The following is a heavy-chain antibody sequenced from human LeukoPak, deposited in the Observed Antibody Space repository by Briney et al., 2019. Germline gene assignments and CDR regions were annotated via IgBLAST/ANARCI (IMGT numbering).Heavy chain of an antibody. CDR2: IYYSGNT. CDR3: ARPVPSRLGWFDP. V-gene: IGHV4-59*04. J-gene: IGHJ5*02. CDR1: GDSISSYY. D-gene: IGHD1-1*01. Sequence: PSETLSLTCTVSGDSISSYYCSWIRQPPGKGLEWIGTIYYSGNTYYNPSLKSRVTISVDTSKNQFSLKLTSVTAADTAVYYCARPVPSRLGWFDPWGQGTLVTVSS.